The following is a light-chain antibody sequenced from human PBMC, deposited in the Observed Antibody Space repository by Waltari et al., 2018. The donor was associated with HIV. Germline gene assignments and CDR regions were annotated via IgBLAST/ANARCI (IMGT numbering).Light chain of an antibody. J-gene: IGLJ1*01. V-gene: IGLV3-21*02. CDR1: NIGSKN. CDR2: NGG. CDR3: QVWDSSSDHPGV. Sequence: SYVLTQPPSVSVAPGQPARITCGGNNIGSKNVHWHQQKPRQAPVLVVFNGGDRPSGIPQRLSGSSSENTATLTISRVEVGDEADYYCQVWDSSSDHPGVFGSGTKVTVL.